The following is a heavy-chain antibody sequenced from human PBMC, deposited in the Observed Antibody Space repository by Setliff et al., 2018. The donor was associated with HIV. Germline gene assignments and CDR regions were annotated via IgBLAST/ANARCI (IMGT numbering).Heavy chain of an antibody. Sequence: SETLSLTCTVSGVSISSRNHYWGWVRQPPGKGLEWIGSIYYTGVTYYNPSLRSRVTISVDTSKKQFSLNLSSVTAADTAVYYCARHVGDDYASHAVWGKGTTVTVSS. J-gene: IGHJ6*04. D-gene: IGHD3-22*01. CDR1: GVSISSRNHY. CDR2: IYYTGVT. CDR3: ARHVGDDYASHAV. V-gene: IGHV4-39*01.